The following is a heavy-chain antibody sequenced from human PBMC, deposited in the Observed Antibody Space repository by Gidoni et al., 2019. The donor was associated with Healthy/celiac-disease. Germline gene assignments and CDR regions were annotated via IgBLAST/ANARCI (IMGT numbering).Heavy chain of an antibody. CDR3: ARGGKYYYDSSGYYGDWYFDL. CDR1: GGSISSVGFY. Sequence: QVQLQESVPGLVTPSQPLSLPFTFSGGSISSVGFYLSWIRQHPGKGLEWIGYIYYSGSTYDNPYLKSRVTISVDTSKNQFSLKLSSVTAADTAVYYCARGGKYYYDSSGYYGDWYFDLWGRGTLVTVSS. J-gene: IGHJ2*01. CDR2: IYYSGST. V-gene: IGHV4-31*03. D-gene: IGHD3-22*01.